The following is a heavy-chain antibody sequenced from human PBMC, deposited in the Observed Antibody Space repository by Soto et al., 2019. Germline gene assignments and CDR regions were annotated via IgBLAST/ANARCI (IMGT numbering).Heavy chain of an antibody. Sequence: GASVKVSCKASGGTFSSYAISWVRQAPGQRLEWMGWINAGNGNTKYSQKFQGRVTITRDTSASTAYMELSSLRSEDTAVYYCARDSFPYYDFWSGYYIAHYFDYWGQGTLVTVSS. D-gene: IGHD3-3*01. CDR2: INAGNGNT. J-gene: IGHJ4*02. V-gene: IGHV1-3*01. CDR1: GGTFSSYA. CDR3: ARDSFPYYDFWSGYYIAHYFDY.